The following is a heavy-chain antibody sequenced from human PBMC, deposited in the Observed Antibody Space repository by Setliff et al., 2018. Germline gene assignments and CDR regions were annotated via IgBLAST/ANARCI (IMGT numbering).Heavy chain of an antibody. CDR1: GGSISSYY. D-gene: IGHD4-17*01. CDR2: ISHSWST. CDR3: AGGRRYDYGWDFDY. Sequence: SETLSLTCTVSGGSISSYYWGWIRQPPGKGLEWIGSISHSWSTYYNPSLRSRVTISLDTSKNQFSPKLTSVTAADTAVYYCAGGRRYDYGWDFDYWGQGTLVTVSS. J-gene: IGHJ4*02. V-gene: IGHV4-38-2*02.